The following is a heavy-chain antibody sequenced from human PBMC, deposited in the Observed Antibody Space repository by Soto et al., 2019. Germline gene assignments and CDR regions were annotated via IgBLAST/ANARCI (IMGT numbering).Heavy chain of an antibody. CDR1: GYTFTNYA. CDR3: ARDSDRSPHIVAHPTHYYYGMDV. V-gene: IGHV1-3*01. D-gene: IGHD2-21*01. J-gene: IGHJ6*02. CDR2: INAANGNT. Sequence: ASVKVSCKASGYTFTNYAILWVRQAPGQRLEWMGWINAANGNTEYSQKFQGRVTITRDTSASTAYMELSSLRSEDTAVYYCARDSDRSPHIVAHPTHYYYGMDVWGQGTTVTVSS.